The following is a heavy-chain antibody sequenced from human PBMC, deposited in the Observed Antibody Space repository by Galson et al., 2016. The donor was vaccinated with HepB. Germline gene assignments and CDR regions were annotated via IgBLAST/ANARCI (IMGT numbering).Heavy chain of an antibody. Sequence: SETLSLTCSVSGGSISNNTYYWGWIRQPPGKGLEWFGIIFHSGIAYYNPSLKSRVTMSVDTSKNLFSLQLTSVTAADTAVYYCARHAPPQGIISPPDNWFDPWGQGTLVTVSS. J-gene: IGHJ5*02. CDR1: GGSISNNTYY. D-gene: IGHD2-15*01. CDR2: IFHSGIA. V-gene: IGHV4-39*01. CDR3: ARHAPPQGIISPPDNWFDP.